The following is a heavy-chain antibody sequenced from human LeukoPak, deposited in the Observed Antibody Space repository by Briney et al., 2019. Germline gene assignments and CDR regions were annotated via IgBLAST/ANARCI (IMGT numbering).Heavy chain of an antibody. J-gene: IGHJ6*02. CDR2: ISSSSSTI. Sequence: GGSLRLSCAASGFTFSSYRRNWVRQAPGKGLEWVSYISSSSSTIYYADSVKGRFTISRDNAKNSLYLQMNSLRAEDTAVYYCARDGPYYYDSGRETANGMDVWGQGTTVTVSS. CDR1: GFTFSSYR. CDR3: ARDGPYYYDSGRETANGMDV. D-gene: IGHD3-10*01. V-gene: IGHV3-48*01.